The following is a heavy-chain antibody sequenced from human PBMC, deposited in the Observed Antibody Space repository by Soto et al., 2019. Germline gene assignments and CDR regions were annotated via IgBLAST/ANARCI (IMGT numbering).Heavy chain of an antibody. Sequence: SETLSLTCTVPGGSISSYYWSWIRQPPGKGLEWIGYIYYSGSTNYNPSLKSRVTISVDTSKNQFSLKLSSVTAADTAVYYCARDHYDFWSGLRGYYYMDVWGKGTTVTVSS. CDR1: GGSISSYY. J-gene: IGHJ6*03. D-gene: IGHD3-3*01. CDR2: IYYSGST. V-gene: IGHV4-59*01. CDR3: ARDHYDFWSGLRGYYYMDV.